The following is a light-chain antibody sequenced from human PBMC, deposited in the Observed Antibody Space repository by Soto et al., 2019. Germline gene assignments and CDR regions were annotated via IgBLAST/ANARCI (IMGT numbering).Light chain of an antibody. CDR3: QHYSYSPPAV. V-gene: IGKV3D-15*01. Sequence: EIVMTQSPATLSVSPGERATLSCRASQSISSNLAWYQQKPGQAPGLLIYSASTRATGIPARFSGSGSGTEFTLTISSLQSEDFAVYYCQHYSYSPPAVFGPGTKVDIK. CDR1: QSISSN. CDR2: SAS. J-gene: IGKJ3*01.